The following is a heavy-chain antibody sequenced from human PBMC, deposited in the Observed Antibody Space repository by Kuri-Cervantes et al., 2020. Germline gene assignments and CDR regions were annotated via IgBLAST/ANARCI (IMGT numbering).Heavy chain of an antibody. Sequence: GSLRLSCAVSGYSISSGYYWGWIRQPPGKGLEWIGSIYHSGSTNYNPSLKSRVTISVDTSKNQFSLKLSSVTAAGTAVYYCASSKCSGGSCYSGGVFDYWGQGTLVTVSS. J-gene: IGHJ4*02. CDR1: GYSISSGYY. CDR3: ASSKCSGGSCYSGGVFDY. CDR2: IYHSGST. V-gene: IGHV4-38-2*01. D-gene: IGHD2-15*01.